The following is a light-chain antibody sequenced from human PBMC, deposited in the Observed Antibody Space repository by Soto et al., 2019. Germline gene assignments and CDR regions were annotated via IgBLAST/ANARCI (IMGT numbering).Light chain of an antibody. V-gene: IGKV3-20*01. J-gene: IGKJ3*01. CDR3: QQYDNSPFT. CDR1: QSLSINY. Sequence: EIVLTQSPGTLSLSPGERATLSCRASQSLSINYLAWYQQKPGQAPSLLIYAASSRAAGIPDRFSASGSGTDFTLTISRLEPEDFAVYYCQQYDNSPFTFGPGTKVDIK. CDR2: AAS.